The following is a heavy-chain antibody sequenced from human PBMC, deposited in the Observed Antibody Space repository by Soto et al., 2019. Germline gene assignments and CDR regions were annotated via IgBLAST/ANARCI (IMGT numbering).Heavy chain of an antibody. CDR2: ISSSSSTI. D-gene: IGHD3-16*01. CDR1: GFTFSSYS. V-gene: IGHV3-48*02. J-gene: IGHJ3*02. Sequence: GESLKISCAASGFTFSSYSMNWVRQAPGKGLEWVSYISSSSSTIYYADSVKGRFTISRDNAKNSLYLQMNSLRDEDTAVYYCARDPPPFMDDGGGAFDIWGQGTMVTVSS. CDR3: ARDPPPFMDDGGGAFDI.